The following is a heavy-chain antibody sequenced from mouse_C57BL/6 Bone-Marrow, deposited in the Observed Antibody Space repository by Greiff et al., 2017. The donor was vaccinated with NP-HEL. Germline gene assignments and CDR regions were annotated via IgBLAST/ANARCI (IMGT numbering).Heavy chain of an antibody. CDR3: ARQYYGSSYGYAMDY. CDR2: INPNNGGT. CDR1: GYTFTDYY. V-gene: IGHV1-26*01. Sequence: VQLQQSGPELVKPGASVKISCKASGYTFTDYYMNWVKQSHGKSLEWIGDINPNNGGTSYNQKFKGKATLTVDKSSSTAYMELRSLTSEDSAVYYCARQYYGSSYGYAMDYWGQGTSVTVSS. J-gene: IGHJ4*01. D-gene: IGHD1-1*01.